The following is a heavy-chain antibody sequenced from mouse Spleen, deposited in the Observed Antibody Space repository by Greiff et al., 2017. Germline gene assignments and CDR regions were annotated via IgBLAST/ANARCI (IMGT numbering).Heavy chain of an antibody. J-gene: IGHJ3*01. V-gene: IGHV3-6*01. CDR2: ISYDGSN. CDR3: APYYYGSRSWFAY. D-gene: IGHD1-1*01. Sequence: EVQLQESGPGLVKPSQSLSLTCSVTGYSITSGYYWNWIRQFPGNKLEWMGYISYDGSNNYNPSLKNRISITRDTSKNQFFLKLNSVTTEDTATYYCAPYYYGSRSWFAYWGQGTLVTVSA. CDR1: GYSITSGYY.